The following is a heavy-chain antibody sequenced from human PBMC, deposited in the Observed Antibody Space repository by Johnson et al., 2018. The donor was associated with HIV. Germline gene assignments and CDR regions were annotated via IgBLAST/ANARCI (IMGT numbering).Heavy chain of an antibody. CDR1: GFTFSSYA. Sequence: QVQLVESGGGVVQPGRSLRLSCAASGFTFSSYAMHWVRQAPGKGLEWVAVISYDGSNKYYADSVTGRFTISRDNSKNTLYLQMNSLRAEDTAVYYCMSRRGSPGARDAFDIWGQGTMVTVSS. CDR2: ISYDGSNK. J-gene: IGHJ3*02. CDR3: MSRRGSPGARDAFDI. V-gene: IGHV3-30*04. D-gene: IGHD5-24*01.